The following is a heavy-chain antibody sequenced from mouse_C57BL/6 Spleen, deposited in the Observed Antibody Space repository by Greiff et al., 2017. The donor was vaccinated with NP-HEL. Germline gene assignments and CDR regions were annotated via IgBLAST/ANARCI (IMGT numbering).Heavy chain of an antibody. Sequence: QVQLQQSGAELVRPGASVTLSCKASGYTFTDYEMHWVKQTPVHGLEWIGAIDPETGGTAYNQKFKGKAILTADKSSSTAYMELRSLTSEDSAVYYCTRYYYGNYGGFMDYWGQGTSVTVSS. CDR1: GYTFTDYE. CDR3: TRYYYGNYGGFMDY. J-gene: IGHJ4*01. D-gene: IGHD2-1*01. CDR2: IDPETGGT. V-gene: IGHV1-15*01.